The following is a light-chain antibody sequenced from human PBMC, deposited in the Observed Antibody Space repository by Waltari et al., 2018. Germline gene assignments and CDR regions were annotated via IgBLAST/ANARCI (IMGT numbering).Light chain of an antibody. Sequence: DIQMTQSPSTLSASVGDRFTITCRASQSISNWLAWYQQKPGKAPKLLIYKASTLESGVPSKFSGSGSGTKFPLTISSLQPDDFATYYCQQYNSYSLLTFGGGTKVEIK. CDR1: QSISNW. CDR3: QQYNSYSLLT. J-gene: IGKJ4*01. CDR2: KAS. V-gene: IGKV1-5*03.